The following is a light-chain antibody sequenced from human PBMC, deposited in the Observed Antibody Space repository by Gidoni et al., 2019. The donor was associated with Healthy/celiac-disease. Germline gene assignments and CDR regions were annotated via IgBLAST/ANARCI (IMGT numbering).Light chain of an antibody. V-gene: IGKV1-9*01. J-gene: IGKJ4*01. CDR2: AAS. Sequence: DIQLTQSPSFLSASVGDRVTIPCRASQGISSYLAWYQQKPGKAPKLLIYAASTLQSGVPSRFSGSGSGTEFTLTISSLQPEDFATYYCQQLVFGGGTKVEIK. CDR1: QGISSY. CDR3: QQLV.